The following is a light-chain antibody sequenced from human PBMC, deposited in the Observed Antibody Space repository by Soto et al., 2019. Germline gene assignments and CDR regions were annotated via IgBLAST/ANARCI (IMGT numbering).Light chain of an antibody. CDR2: GAS. V-gene: IGKV3D-15*01. Sequence: EIVMTQSPATLSVSPGERATLSCRARQSVSGNLAWYQQKPGQAPRLLIYGASTRATGIPARFSGSGSGTYFTLTISRLEPEDFAVYYCQQYGSSGTFGQGTKVDIK. J-gene: IGKJ1*01. CDR1: QSVSGN. CDR3: QQYGSSGT.